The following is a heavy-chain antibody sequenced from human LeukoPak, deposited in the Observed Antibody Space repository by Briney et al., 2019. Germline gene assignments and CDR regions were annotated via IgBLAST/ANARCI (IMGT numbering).Heavy chain of an antibody. CDR2: IYHSGST. Sequence: SETLSLTCAVSGGSISSNSYYWGWIRQPPGKGLEWIGSIYHSGSTYYNPSLKSRVTISVDTSKNQFSLKLSSVTAADTAVYYCASSRDWNDDNWFDPWGQGTLVTVSS. CDR1: GGSISSNSYY. CDR3: ASSRDWNDDNWFDP. V-gene: IGHV4-39*07. J-gene: IGHJ5*02. D-gene: IGHD1-1*01.